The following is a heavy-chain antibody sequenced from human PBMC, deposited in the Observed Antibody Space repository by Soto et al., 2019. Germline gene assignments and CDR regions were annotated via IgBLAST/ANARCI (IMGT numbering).Heavy chain of an antibody. CDR3: ARGGGVAARPMDYYYYGMDV. D-gene: IGHD6-6*01. Sequence: GGSLRLSCAASGFTFSSYAMHWVRQAPGKGLEWVAVISYDGSNKYYADAVKGRFTISRDKSKNTLYLQMNSLRAEDTAVYYCARGGGVAARPMDYYYYGMDVWGQGTTVTVSS. CDR1: GFTFSSYA. V-gene: IGHV3-30-3*01. CDR2: ISYDGSNK. J-gene: IGHJ6*02.